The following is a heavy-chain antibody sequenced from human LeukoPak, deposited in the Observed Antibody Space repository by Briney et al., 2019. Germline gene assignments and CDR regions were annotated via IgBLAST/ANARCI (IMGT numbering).Heavy chain of an antibody. V-gene: IGHV1-2*02. Sequence: ASLKLSCKTSGYSFTVHYLDWLRQAPGQGLEWMGWIKPDSGATNFAQNFQGRVTMTSDTSINTAYMELSSLTSDDTAMYYCARDHDYGPDYWGQGTLVTVSA. CDR2: IKPDSGAT. D-gene: IGHD4/OR15-4a*01. J-gene: IGHJ4*02. CDR3: ARDHDYGPDY. CDR1: GYSFTVHY.